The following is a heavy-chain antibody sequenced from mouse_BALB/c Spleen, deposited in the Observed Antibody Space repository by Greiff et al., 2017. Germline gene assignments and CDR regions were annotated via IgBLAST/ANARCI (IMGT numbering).Heavy chain of an antibody. Sequence: EVQRVESGGGLVKPGGSLKLSCAASGFTFSDYYMYWVRQTPEKRLEWVATISDGGSYTYYPDSVKGRFTISRDNAKNNLYLQMSSLKSEDTAMYYCAREDYYGSPLAYWGQGTLVTVSA. D-gene: IGHD1-1*01. CDR3: AREDYYGSPLAY. CDR1: GFTFSDYY. V-gene: IGHV5-4*02. J-gene: IGHJ3*01. CDR2: ISDGGSYT.